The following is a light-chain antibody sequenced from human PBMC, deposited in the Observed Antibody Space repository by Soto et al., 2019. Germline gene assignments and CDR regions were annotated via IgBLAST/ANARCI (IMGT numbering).Light chain of an antibody. CDR3: QQRSNWPPFS. V-gene: IGKV3-11*01. J-gene: IGKJ3*01. Sequence: EIVLTQSPATLSLSPGEGATLSCRASQSVGSYLVWYQQKPGQAPRLLIYDASIRATGVPARFSGSGSGTDFTLTISSLEPEDFAVYYCQQRSNWPPFSFGPGTTVDIK. CDR1: QSVGSY. CDR2: DAS.